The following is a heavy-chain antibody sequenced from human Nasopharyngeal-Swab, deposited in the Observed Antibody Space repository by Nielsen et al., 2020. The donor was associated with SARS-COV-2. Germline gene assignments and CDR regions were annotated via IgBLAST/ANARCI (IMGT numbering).Heavy chain of an antibody. CDR1: GFTFDDYA. Sequence: GGSLRLSCAVSGFTFDDYAMHWVRQAPGKGLEWVSSISRNAASIGYAASVKGRFTIPRDNAKNSLYLQMSTLRAEDTALYYCAKDSRSSYYDAYYYSMDVWGKGTTVTV. CDR2: ISRNAASI. J-gene: IGHJ6*03. D-gene: IGHD4-11*01. V-gene: IGHV3-9*01. CDR3: AKDSRSSYYDAYYYSMDV.